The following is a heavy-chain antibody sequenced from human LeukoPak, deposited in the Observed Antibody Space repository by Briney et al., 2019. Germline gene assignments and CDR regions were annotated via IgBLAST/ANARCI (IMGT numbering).Heavy chain of an antibody. Sequence: PGGSLRLSCAASGFTFSSYSMNWVRQAPGKGLEWVSSISSSSSYIYYADSVKGRFTISRDNAKNSLYLQMNSLRAEDTAVYYCARDLLQLWSRSDHDAFDIWGQGTMVTVSS. J-gene: IGHJ3*02. D-gene: IGHD5-18*01. CDR1: GFTFSSYS. CDR3: ARDLLQLWSRSDHDAFDI. CDR2: ISSSSSYI. V-gene: IGHV3-21*01.